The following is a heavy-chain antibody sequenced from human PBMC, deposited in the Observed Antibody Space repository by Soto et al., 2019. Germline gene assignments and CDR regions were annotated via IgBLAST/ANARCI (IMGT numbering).Heavy chain of an antibody. V-gene: IGHV1-58*01. D-gene: IGHD4-4*01. CDR2: IVVGSGST. J-gene: IGHJ6*03. Sequence: VASVKVSCKASGFTFTSSAVQWVRQARGQRLEWIGWIVVGSGSTSYAQKFQGRVTMTRDTSTSTVYMELSSLRSEDTAVYYCAREVRDSNHNQEGLYYYYYYYMDVWGKGTTVTVSS. CDR3: AREVRDSNHNQEGLYYYYYYYMDV. CDR1: GFTFTSSA.